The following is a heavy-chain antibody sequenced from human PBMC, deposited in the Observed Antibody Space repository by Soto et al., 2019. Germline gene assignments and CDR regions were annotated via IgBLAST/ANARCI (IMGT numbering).Heavy chain of an antibody. CDR3: ARCGEGPENWFDP. Sequence: SETLSLTCTVSGGSISSYYWSWIRQPPGKGLEWIGYIYYSGSTNYNPSLKSRVTISVDTSKNQFSLKLSSVTAADTAVYYCARCGEGPENWFDPWGQVTLVTVYS. J-gene: IGHJ5*02. V-gene: IGHV4-59*01. CDR1: GGSISSYY. D-gene: IGHD4-17*01. CDR2: IYYSGST.